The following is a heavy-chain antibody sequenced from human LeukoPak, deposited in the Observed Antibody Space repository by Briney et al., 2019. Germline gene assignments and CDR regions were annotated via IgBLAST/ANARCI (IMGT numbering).Heavy chain of an antibody. Sequence: GGSLRLPCAASGFTVSDYAMHWVRQAPGKGLDFVSSISTDGLNTHYADAVKGRFTVSRDNSTNILYLQMGSLSAEDMAVYYCSRDLALGDDAFHIWGQGTMVTVS. J-gene: IGHJ3*02. CDR1: GFTVSDYA. CDR2: ISTDGLNT. D-gene: IGHD2-21*02. V-gene: IGHV3-64*02. CDR3: SRDLALGDDAFHI.